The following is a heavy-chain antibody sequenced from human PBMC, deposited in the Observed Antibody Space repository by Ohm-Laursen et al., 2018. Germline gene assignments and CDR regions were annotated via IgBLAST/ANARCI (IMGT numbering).Heavy chain of an antibody. D-gene: IGHD2/OR15-2a*01. J-gene: IGHJ4*02. V-gene: IGHV3-23*01. CDR3: AKGDDLSPYYFDY. CDR2: ISGSGGST. CDR1: GFTFSSYA. Sequence: SLRLSCTASGFTFSSYAMSWVRQAPGKGLEWVSAISGSGGSTYYADSVKGRFTISRDNSKNTLYLQMNSLRAEDTAVYYCAKGDDLSPYYFDYWGQGTLVTVSS.